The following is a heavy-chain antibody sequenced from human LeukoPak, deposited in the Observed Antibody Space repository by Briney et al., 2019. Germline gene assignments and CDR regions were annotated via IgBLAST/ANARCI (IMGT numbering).Heavy chain of an antibody. CDR3: AKVGVTLGYFDY. CDR1: GFTFSSYA. J-gene: IGHJ4*02. CDR2: ISGSGGST. Sequence: GGSLRLSCAASGFTFSSYAMSWVRQAPGKGREWVSAISGSGGSTYYADYVKGRFTISRDNSKNTLYLQMNSLRAEDTAVYYCAKVGVTLGYFDYWGQGTLVTVSS. D-gene: IGHD2-21*02. V-gene: IGHV3-23*01.